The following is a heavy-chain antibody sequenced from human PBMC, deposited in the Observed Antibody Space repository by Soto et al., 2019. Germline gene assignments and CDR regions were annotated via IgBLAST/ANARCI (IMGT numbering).Heavy chain of an antibody. Sequence: PSETLSLTCTVSGGSISSGGYYWSWIRQHPGKGLEWIGYIYYSGGTYYNPSLKSRVTISVDTSKNQFSLKLSSVTAADTAVYYCARGIEGWYQGRYYYGMDVWGQGTTVTVSS. CDR1: GGSISSGGYY. CDR3: ARGIEGWYQGRYYYGMDV. CDR2: IYYSGGT. J-gene: IGHJ6*02. D-gene: IGHD6-19*01. V-gene: IGHV4-31*03.